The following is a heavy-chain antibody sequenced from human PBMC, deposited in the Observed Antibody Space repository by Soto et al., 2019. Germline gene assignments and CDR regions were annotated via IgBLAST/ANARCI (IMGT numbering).Heavy chain of an antibody. Sequence: QFQLVQSGAYVKKPGASVKVYCKASGYTFTSYGLSWVRQAPVQGLEWMGWIRAYNGNTNYAQKLQGRVTMTTDTSTSTAYMALRSLGSYDTAVYYCARDLRPMDVWGQGTTVTVSS. CDR2: IRAYNGNT. CDR1: GYTFTSYG. V-gene: IGHV1-18*01. J-gene: IGHJ6*02. CDR3: ARDLRPMDV.